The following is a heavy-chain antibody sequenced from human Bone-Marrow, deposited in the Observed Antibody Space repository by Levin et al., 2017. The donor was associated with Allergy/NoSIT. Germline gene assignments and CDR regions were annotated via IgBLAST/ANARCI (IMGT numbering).Heavy chain of an antibody. CDR3: AKALDQWFPENYYFDY. CDR1: GFTFSSYG. J-gene: IGHJ4*02. V-gene: IGHV3-30*18. CDR2: ISYDGSNK. Sequence: PGGSLRLSCAASGFTFSSYGMHWVRQAPGKGLEWVAVISYDGSNKYYADSVKGRFTISRDNSKNTLYLQMNSLRAEDTAVYYCAKALDQWFPENYYFDYWGQGTLVTVSS. D-gene: IGHD2-8*01.